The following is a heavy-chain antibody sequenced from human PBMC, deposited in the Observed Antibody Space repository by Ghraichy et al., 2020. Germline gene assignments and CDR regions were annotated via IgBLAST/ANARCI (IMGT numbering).Heavy chain of an antibody. CDR3: ARVGRRSSSWYPPYFDY. CDR2: ISSSSSTI. CDR1: GFTFSSYS. D-gene: IGHD6-13*01. J-gene: IGHJ4*02. V-gene: IGHV3-48*02. Sequence: GGSLRLSCAASGFTFSSYSMNWVRQAPGKGLEWVSYISSSSSTIYYADSVKGRFTISRDNAKNSLYLQMNSLRDEDTAVYYCARVGRRSSSWYPPYFDYWGQGTLVTVSS.